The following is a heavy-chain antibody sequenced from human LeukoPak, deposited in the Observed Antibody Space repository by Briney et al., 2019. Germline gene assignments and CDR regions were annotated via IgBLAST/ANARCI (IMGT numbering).Heavy chain of an antibody. CDR1: GFTFGSYA. CDR3: VKLSSGSGSKFGFDS. V-gene: IGHV3-23*01. Sequence: GESLRLSCAASGFTFGSYAMSWVRQTPGKSLEWVSIITNGGGTTYYADSVRGWFTISRDNSKNILYLQMNSLRAEDTAVYYCVKLSSGSGSKFGFDSWGQGTLVTVSS. D-gene: IGHD6-19*01. CDR2: ITNGGGTT. J-gene: IGHJ4*02.